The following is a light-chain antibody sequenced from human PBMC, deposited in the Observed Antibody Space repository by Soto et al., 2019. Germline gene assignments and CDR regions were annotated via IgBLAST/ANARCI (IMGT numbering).Light chain of an antibody. CDR2: GAS. J-gene: IGKJ4*01. CDR1: QSVSSNY. CDR3: QQYGNSPPIT. V-gene: IGKV3-20*01. Sequence: EIVLTQSPGALSLSPGETATLSCRASQSVSSNYLAWYQQKPGQAPRLLIYGASTRATGIPDRFSGSGSGTDFTLTISRLEPEEFALYYCQQYGNSPPITFGGGTKVDIK.